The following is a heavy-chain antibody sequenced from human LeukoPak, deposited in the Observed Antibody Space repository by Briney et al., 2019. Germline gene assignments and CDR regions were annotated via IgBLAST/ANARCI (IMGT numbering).Heavy chain of an antibody. CDR2: IYYSGST. J-gene: IGHJ4*02. V-gene: IGHV4-59*08. CDR1: GGSIGTYY. D-gene: IGHD2-15*01. Sequence: SETLSLTCSVSGGSIGTYYWSWIRQPPGKGLEWIGYIYYSGSTDYNPSLKSRVTISVDTSKNQFSLRLSSVTAADTAVYYCARHVGPYSPAGYWGQGTLVIVSS. CDR3: ARHVGPYSPAGY.